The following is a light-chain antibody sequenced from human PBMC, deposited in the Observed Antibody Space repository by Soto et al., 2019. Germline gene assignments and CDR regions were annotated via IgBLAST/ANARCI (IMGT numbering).Light chain of an antibody. CDR1: SSNTGAGYA. CDR3: QSYDSSLSLYV. J-gene: IGLJ1*01. Sequence: QSVLTQPPSVSGAPGQRVTISCTGSSSNTGAGYAVHWYQQLPGTAPRVLIYGNSNRPSGVPDRFSGSKSGTSASLAITGLQAEDEADYYCQSYDSSLSLYVFGAGTKLNVL. V-gene: IGLV1-40*01. CDR2: GNS.